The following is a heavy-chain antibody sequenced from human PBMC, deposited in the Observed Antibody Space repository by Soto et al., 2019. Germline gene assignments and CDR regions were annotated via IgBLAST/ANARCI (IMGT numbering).Heavy chain of an antibody. Sequence: PGGSLRLSCAASGFTFSDYYMTWVRQAPGKGLEWIATITSASSVIHYADSVKGRFTVSRDNAKQSLYLQMNNLRAEDTALYYCARAYCSKTTCPNYDMDVWGQGTKVTVYS. J-gene: IGHJ6*02. CDR3: ARAYCSKTTCPNYDMDV. CDR2: ITSASSVI. V-gene: IGHV3-11*01. D-gene: IGHD2-2*01. CDR1: GFTFSDYY.